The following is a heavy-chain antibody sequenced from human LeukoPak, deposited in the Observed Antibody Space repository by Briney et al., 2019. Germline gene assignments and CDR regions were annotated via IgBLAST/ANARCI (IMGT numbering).Heavy chain of an antibody. V-gene: IGHV4-61*01. D-gene: IGHD6-13*01. Sequence: SETLSLTCTVSGGSVSSGSYYWSWIRQPPGKGLEWIGYIYYSGSTNYNPSLKSRVTISEDTSKNQFSLKLSSVTAADTAVYYCARYSSSWSVIDYWGQGTLVTVSS. CDR2: IYYSGST. J-gene: IGHJ4*02. CDR1: GGSVSSGSYY. CDR3: ARYSSSWSVIDY.